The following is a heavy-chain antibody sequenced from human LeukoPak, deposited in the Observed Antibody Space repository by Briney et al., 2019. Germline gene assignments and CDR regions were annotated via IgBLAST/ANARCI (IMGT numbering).Heavy chain of an antibody. CDR2: INPNNGGT. CDR3: ASAVVVPADAFDI. Sequence: ASVKVSCKASGYTFTGYYMHWVRQAPGQGLEWMGWINPNNGGTNYAQKFQGRVTMTRDTSISTVYMELSRLRSDDTAVYYCASAVVVPADAFDIWGQGTMVTVSS. J-gene: IGHJ3*02. CDR1: GYTFTGYY. V-gene: IGHV1-2*02. D-gene: IGHD2-2*01.